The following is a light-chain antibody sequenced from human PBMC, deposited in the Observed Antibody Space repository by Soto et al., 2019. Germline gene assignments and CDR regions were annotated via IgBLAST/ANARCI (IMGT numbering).Light chain of an antibody. J-gene: IGLJ1*01. CDR1: SSDVGGYNS. V-gene: IGLV2-14*01. CDR3: SSYTISTTLV. Sequence: QSVPTQPASVSGSPGQSITISCTGTSSDVGGYNSVSWFQQHPSKAPKLIIYEVSNRPSGVSTRFSGSKSGNTASLTISGLQAEDEADYYCSSYTISTTLVFGTGTKVTVL. CDR2: EVS.